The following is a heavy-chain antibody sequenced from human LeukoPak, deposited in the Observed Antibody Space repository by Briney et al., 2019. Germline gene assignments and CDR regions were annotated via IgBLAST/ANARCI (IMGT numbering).Heavy chain of an antibody. CDR3: AKLLQTNLDAFDI. CDR2: ISWNSGSI. D-gene: IGHD1-26*01. CDR1: GFTFDDYA. Sequence: GRSLRLSCAASGFTFDDYAMHWVRQAPGKGLEWVSGISWNSGSIGYADSVKGRFTISRDNAKNSLYLQMNSLRAEDTALYYCAKLLQTNLDAFDIWGQGTMVTVSS. J-gene: IGHJ3*02. V-gene: IGHV3-9*01.